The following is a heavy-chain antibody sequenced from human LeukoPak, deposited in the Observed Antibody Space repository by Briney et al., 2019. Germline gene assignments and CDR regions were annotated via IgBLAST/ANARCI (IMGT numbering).Heavy chain of an antibody. V-gene: IGHV4-4*07. CDR3: ARGRYCSATICSGGDAFDI. D-gene: IGHD5-24*01. CDR1: GGSISNYY. CDR2: IYTSAST. J-gene: IGHJ3*02. Sequence: SETLSLTCTVSGGSISNYYWSWIRQPAGKGLEWIGRIYTSASTNYNPSVKSRVTLSVDASKNQFSLRLSSLTAADTAVYYCARGRYCSATICSGGDAFDIWGQGTVVTASS.